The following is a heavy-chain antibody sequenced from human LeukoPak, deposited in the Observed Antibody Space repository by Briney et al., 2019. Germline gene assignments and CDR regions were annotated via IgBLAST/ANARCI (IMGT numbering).Heavy chain of an antibody. CDR3: AKDTIKWGSYRYFDY. V-gene: IGHV3-23*01. J-gene: IGHJ4*02. CDR1: GFTFSSYA. Sequence: GGSLRLSCAASGFTFSSYAMSWVRQAPGKGLEWVPAISGSGGSTYYADSVKGRFTISRDNSKNTLYLQMNSLRAEDTAVYYCAKDTIKWGSYRYFDYWGQGTLVTVSS. CDR2: ISGSGGST. D-gene: IGHD3-16*02.